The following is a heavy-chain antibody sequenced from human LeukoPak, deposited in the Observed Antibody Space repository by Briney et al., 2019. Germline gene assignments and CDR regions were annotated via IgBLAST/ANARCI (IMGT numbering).Heavy chain of an antibody. Sequence: GGSLRLSCAASGFTFSNYDMHWVRQATGKGLEWVSAIGTAGDTYYQGSVRGRFTMSRENAKNSLYLQMNSLTAGDTAVYYCARGADTHFDYWGQGILVSLSS. CDR2: IGTAGDT. D-gene: IGHD2-15*01. V-gene: IGHV3-13*04. J-gene: IGHJ4*02. CDR1: GFTFSNYD. CDR3: ARGADTHFDY.